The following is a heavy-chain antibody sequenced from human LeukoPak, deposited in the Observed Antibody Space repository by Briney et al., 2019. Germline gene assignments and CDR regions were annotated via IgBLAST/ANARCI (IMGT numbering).Heavy chain of an antibody. CDR1: GGSISDFY. Sequence: PSETLSLTCTVSGGSISDFYWSWIRQPPGKGLDWIGHIFYSGSTNYSPPLKSRLTISVDTSKNQFALKLSSVTAADTAIYYCARDRRGETVGTTRPYYYNGMDVWGQGTTVTVSS. CDR3: ARDRRGETVGTTRPYYYNGMDV. J-gene: IGHJ6*02. V-gene: IGHV4-59*01. CDR2: IFYSGST. D-gene: IGHD1-26*01.